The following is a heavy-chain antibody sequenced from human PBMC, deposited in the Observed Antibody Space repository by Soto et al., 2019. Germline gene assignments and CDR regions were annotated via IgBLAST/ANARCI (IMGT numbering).Heavy chain of an antibody. J-gene: IGHJ5*02. Sequence: GGSLRLSCAASGFTFSSYAMHWVRQAPGKGLEWVAVISYDGSNKYYADSVKGRFTISRDNSKNTLNLQMNSLRAEDTAVYYCARDPPDRPMYSSGCYSSRHNLFDPWGQGTLGTVSS. V-gene: IGHV3-30-3*01. CDR1: GFTFSSYA. CDR3: ARDPPDRPMYSSGCYSSRHNLFDP. CDR2: ISYDGSNK. D-gene: IGHD6-19*01.